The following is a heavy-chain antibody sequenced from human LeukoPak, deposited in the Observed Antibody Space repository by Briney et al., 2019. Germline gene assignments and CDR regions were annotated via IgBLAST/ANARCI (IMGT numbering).Heavy chain of an antibody. J-gene: IGHJ4*02. CDR3: ALLGGYHYSFDY. D-gene: IGHD3-22*01. V-gene: IGHV1-8*03. CDR2: MNPNSGNT. Sequence: ASVKVSCKASGYTFTSYDINWVRQATGQGLEWMGWMNPNSGNTGYAQKFQGRVTITRNTSISTAYMELSSLRSEDTAVYYCALLGGYHYSFDYWGQGTLVTVSS. CDR1: GYTFTSYD.